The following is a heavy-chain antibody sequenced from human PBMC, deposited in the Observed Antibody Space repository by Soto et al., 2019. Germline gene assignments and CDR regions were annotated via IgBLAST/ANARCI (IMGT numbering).Heavy chain of an antibody. CDR2: ISYDGSNK. CDR1: GFTFSSYA. CDR3: ARDWVGSSSGYDAFDI. D-gene: IGHD3-22*01. Sequence: GGSLRLSCAASGFTFSSYAMHWVRQAPGKGLEWVAVISYDGSNKYYADSVKGRFTISRDNSKNTLYLQMNSLRAEDTAVYYCARDWVGSSSGYDAFDIWGQGTMVTVSS. V-gene: IGHV3-30-3*01. J-gene: IGHJ3*02.